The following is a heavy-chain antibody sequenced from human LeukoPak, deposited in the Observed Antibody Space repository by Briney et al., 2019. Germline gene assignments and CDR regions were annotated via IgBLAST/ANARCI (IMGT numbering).Heavy chain of an antibody. D-gene: IGHD2-2*02. Sequence: SETLSLTCTVSGGSISSHYWSWIRQPAGKGLEWIGRIYTSGSTNYNPSLKSRVTMLVDTSKNQFSLKLSSVTAADTAVYYCARVRYCSSISCYTGAFDIWGQGTMVTVSS. CDR1: GGSISSHY. CDR2: IYTSGST. CDR3: ARVRYCSSISCYTGAFDI. V-gene: IGHV4-4*07. J-gene: IGHJ3*02.